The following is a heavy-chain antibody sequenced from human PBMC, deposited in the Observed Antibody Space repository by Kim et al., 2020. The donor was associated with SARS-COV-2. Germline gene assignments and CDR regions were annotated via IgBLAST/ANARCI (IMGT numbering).Heavy chain of an antibody. V-gene: IGHV3-23*01. D-gene: IGHD3-16*01. CDR1: GFTFSSYD. J-gene: IGHJ6*02. CDR2: VSFNGGGT. Sequence: GGSLRLSCAASGFTFSSYDMSWVRQAPGKGLELVSAVSFNGGGTYYADSVKGRFTISRDNSKNTLYLQMNSLRAEDTAVYYCAKGGCLSPSDVWGQGTTVTVSS. CDR3: AKGGCLSPSDV.